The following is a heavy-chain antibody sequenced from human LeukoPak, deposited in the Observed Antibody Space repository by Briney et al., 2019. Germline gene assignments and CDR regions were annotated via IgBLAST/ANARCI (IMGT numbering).Heavy chain of an antibody. CDR2: MNPNSGNT. CDR3: ARGNGYSSSWYLAYYYYGMDV. CDR1: GYTFTSYD. D-gene: IGHD6-13*01. Sequence: ASVKVSCKASGYTFTSYDINWVRQATGQGLEWMGWMNPNSGNTGYAQKFQGRVTMTRNTSISTAYMELSSLRSEDTAVYYCARGNGYSSSWYLAYYYYGMDVWGQGTTVTVSS. J-gene: IGHJ6*02. V-gene: IGHV1-8*01.